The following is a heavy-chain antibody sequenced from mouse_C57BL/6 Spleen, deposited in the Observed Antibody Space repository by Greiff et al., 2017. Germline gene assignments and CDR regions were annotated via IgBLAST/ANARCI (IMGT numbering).Heavy chain of an antibody. CDR3: ARYYSGSRPYYFDV. V-gene: IGHV1-82*01. D-gene: IGHD1-1*01. CDR2: IYPSDGDT. J-gene: IGHJ2*01. Sequence: QVQLQQSGPELVKPGASVKISCKASGYAFSSSWMNWVKQRPGKGLEWIGRIYPSDGDTNYNGKFKGKATLTADKSSSTAYMQLSSLTTGDSAVYFGARYYSGSRPYYFDVWGTGTTLTVSS. CDR1: GYAFSSSW.